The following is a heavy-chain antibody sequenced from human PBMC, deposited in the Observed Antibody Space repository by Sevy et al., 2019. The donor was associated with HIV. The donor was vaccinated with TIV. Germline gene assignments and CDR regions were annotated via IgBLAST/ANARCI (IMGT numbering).Heavy chain of an antibody. Sequence: ASVKVSCKASGGTFSSYAISWVRQAPGQGLEWMGGIIPIFGTANYAQKFQGRVTITADESTGTAYRKLSSLGSEDTAEYYCARDGRYGSGGSCLRGYFDYWGQGTLVTVSS. CDR3: ARDGRYGSGGSCLRGYFDY. CDR2: IIPIFGTA. V-gene: IGHV1-69*13. CDR1: GGTFSSYA. D-gene: IGHD2-15*01. J-gene: IGHJ4*02.